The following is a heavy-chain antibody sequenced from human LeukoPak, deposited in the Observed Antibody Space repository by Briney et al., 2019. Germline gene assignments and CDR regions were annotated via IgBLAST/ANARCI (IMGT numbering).Heavy chain of an antibody. J-gene: IGHJ4*02. Sequence: GGSLRLSCAASGFTFSSYAMHWVRQAPDKGLQWVAVISYDGIKKNYADSVKGRFTISRDNSKNTLYLQLNSLRAEDTAFYYCAGIYDNYLDDWGQGTLVTVSS. CDR3: AGIYDNYLDD. CDR2: ISYDGIKK. CDR1: GFTFSSYA. V-gene: IGHV3-30-3*01. D-gene: IGHD5/OR15-5a*01.